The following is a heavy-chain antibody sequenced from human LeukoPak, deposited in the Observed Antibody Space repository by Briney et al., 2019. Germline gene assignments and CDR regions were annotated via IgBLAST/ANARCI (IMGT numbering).Heavy chain of an antibody. J-gene: IGHJ4*02. D-gene: IGHD6-13*01. CDR2: ISSSSSYI. CDR1: VFTFSSYS. CDR3: ARAIAAACDY. Sequence: SGGSLRLSCAASVFTFSSYSMNWVRQAPGKGLEWVSSISSSSSYIYYADSVKGRFTISRDNAKNSLYLQMNSLRAEDTAVYCCARAIAAACDYWGQGTLVTVSS. V-gene: IGHV3-21*01.